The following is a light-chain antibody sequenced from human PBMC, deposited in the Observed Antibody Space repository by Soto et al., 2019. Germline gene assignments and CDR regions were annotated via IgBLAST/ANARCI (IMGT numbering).Light chain of an antibody. J-gene: IGKJ2*01. CDR1: PRTDSY. V-gene: IGKV1-39*01. Sequence: DIQMTQSPASLSASVGDRVTITCRASPRTDSYLNWYQQKPGKAPKLLIYAAFRLQSGVPSRFTGSGSGADFTLSLSSLQPEDFATYYCQKSYSAPFTFGQGTKLHIK. CDR2: AAF. CDR3: QKSYSAPFT.